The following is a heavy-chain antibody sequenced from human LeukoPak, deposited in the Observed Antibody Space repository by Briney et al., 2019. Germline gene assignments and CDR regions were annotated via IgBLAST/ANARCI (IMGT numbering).Heavy chain of an antibody. CDR3: ARGTPFGAY. D-gene: IGHD2/OR15-2a*01. V-gene: IGHV3-7*03. J-gene: IGHJ4*02. CDR2: IKEDGSEK. CDR1: GLTLRDHW. Sequence: GGSLRLSCVVSGLTLRDHWMHWVRQAPGKGLEWLANIKEDGSEKYYVDLVKGRFTISRDNSRNSLYLQMNSLRVDDSAVYYCARGTPFGAYWGQGTPVTVSS.